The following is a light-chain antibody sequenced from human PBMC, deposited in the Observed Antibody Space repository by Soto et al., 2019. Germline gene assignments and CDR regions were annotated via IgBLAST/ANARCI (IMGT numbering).Light chain of an antibody. CDR3: QSANRSTVI. Sequence: NFMLTQPHAVSESPGKTVTISCTRSSGSIISNYVQWFQQRPGSAPTTLIYEYDHRPSGVPDRFSGSLDTSSNSASLTISGLKTDDEADYYCQSANRSTVIFGGGTKLTVL. CDR2: EYD. V-gene: IGLV6-57*03. CDR1: SGSIISNY. J-gene: IGLJ2*01.